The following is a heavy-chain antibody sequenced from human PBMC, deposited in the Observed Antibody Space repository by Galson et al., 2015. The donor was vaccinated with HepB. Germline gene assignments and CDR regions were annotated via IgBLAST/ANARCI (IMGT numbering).Heavy chain of an antibody. CDR3: ARDLVPNCKTTCYPTFDL. J-gene: IGHJ2*01. CDR2: ISTSSDYT. CDR1: GFAFSDYY. Sequence: LRLSCAASGFAFSDYYMTWIRQAPGKGLEWVSYISTSSDYTNYADSVKGRFTISRDNAKKSLYLEMNSLRVEDTAVYYCARDLVPNCKTTCYPTFDLWGRGTLVTVSP. D-gene: IGHD2-2*01. V-gene: IGHV3-11*06.